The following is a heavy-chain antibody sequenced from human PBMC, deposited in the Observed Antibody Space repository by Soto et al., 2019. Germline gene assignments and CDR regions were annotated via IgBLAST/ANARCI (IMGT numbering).Heavy chain of an antibody. V-gene: IGHV1-18*01. CDR1: GYTFTSYG. Sequence: ASVKVSCKASGYTFTSYGISWVRQAPGQGLEWMGWISAYNGNTNYAQKLQGRVTMTTDTSTSTAYMELRSLRSDDTAVYYCARDLPSYSSSYPKPDYWGQGTLVTVSS. J-gene: IGHJ4*02. CDR2: ISAYNGNT. D-gene: IGHD6-6*01. CDR3: ARDLPSYSSSYPKPDY.